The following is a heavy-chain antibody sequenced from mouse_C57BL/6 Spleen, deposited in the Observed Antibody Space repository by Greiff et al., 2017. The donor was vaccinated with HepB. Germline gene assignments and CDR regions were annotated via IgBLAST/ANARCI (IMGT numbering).Heavy chain of an antibody. CDR3: ARCLDSSGSLAY. J-gene: IGHJ3*01. V-gene: IGHV7-3*01. CDR2: IRNKANGYTT. Sequence: EVQVVESGGGLVQPGGSLSLSCAASGFTFTDYYMSWVRQPPGKALEWLGFIRNKANGYTTEYSASVKGRFTISRDNSQSILYLQMNALRAEDSATYYCARCLDSSGSLAYWGQGTLVTVSA. CDR1: GFTFTDYY. D-gene: IGHD3-2*02.